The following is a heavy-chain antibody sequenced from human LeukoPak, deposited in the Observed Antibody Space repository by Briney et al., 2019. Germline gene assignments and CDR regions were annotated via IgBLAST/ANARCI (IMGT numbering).Heavy chain of an antibody. CDR3: ARASFGGITVDY. Sequence: SETLSLTCTVSGGSVSSGSYYWSWIRQPPGKGLEWIGYIYYSGSTNYNPSLKSRVTISVDTSKNQFSLKLSSVTAADTAVYYCARASFGGITVDYWGQGTLVTVSS. V-gene: IGHV4-61*01. D-gene: IGHD3-16*01. J-gene: IGHJ4*02. CDR1: GGSVSSGSYY. CDR2: IYYSGST.